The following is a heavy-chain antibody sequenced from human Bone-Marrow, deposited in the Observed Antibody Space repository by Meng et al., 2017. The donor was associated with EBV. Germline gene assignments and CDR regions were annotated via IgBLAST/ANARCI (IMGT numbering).Heavy chain of an antibody. CDR3: ARDLGYTSSCHDY. D-gene: IGHD6-13*01. J-gene: IGHJ4*02. Sequence: QCQLVQSEVEGKKPGASGKVSCKTSGYTFTSYAISWVRQAPGQGLEWMGWISADKGNRNYAQKFQDRVTLTTDTSTRTAYMELRSLRSDDTAVYFCARDLGYTSSCHDYWGQGTLVTVSS. V-gene: IGHV1-18*01. CDR2: ISADKGNR. CDR1: GYTFTSYA.